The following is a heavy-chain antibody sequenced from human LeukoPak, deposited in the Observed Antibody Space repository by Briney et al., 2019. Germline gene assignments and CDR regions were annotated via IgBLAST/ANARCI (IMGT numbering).Heavy chain of an antibody. CDR1: GFTFSSYG. J-gene: IGHJ4*02. V-gene: IGHV3-33*01. D-gene: IGHD3-3*01. CDR2: IWYDGSNK. Sequence: GGSLRLSCAASGFTFSSYGMHWVRQAPGKGLEWVAVIWYDGSNKYYADSVKGRFTISRDNSKNTLYLQMNSLRAEDTAVYYCARERYYDFWSGYGYAFDYWGQGTLVTVSS. CDR3: ARERYYDFWSGYGYAFDY.